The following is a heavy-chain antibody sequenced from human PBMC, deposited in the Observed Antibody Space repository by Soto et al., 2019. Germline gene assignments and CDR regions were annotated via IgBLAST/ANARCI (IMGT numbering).Heavy chain of an antibody. D-gene: IGHD5-18*01. CDR3: ARGEMVGYYYYYYGMDV. CDR1: GGTFSSYA. Sequence: ASVKVSCKASGGTFSSYAISWVRQAPGQGLEWMGGIIPIFGTANYAQKFQGRVTITADESTSTAYMELSSLRSEDTAVYYCARGEMVGYYYYYYGMDVWGQGTTVTVSS. V-gene: IGHV1-69*13. CDR2: IIPIFGTA. J-gene: IGHJ6*02.